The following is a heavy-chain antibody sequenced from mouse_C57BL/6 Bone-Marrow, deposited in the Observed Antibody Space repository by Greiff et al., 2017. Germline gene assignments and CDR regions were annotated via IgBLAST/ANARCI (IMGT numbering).Heavy chain of an antibody. V-gene: IGHV3-6*01. J-gene: IGHJ1*03. CDR2: ISYDGSN. CDR3: ARDPIAAVVADWYFDV. CDR1: GYSITSGYY. D-gene: IGHD1-1*01. Sequence: DVHLVESGPGLVKPSQSLSLTCSVTGYSITSGYYWNWIRQFPGNKLEWMGYISYDGSNNYNPSLKNRISITRDTSKNPFFLKLNSVTTEDTATYYCARDPIAAVVADWYFDVWGTGTTVTVSS.